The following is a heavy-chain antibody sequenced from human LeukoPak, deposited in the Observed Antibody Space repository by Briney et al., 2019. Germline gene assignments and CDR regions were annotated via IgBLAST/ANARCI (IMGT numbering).Heavy chain of an antibody. CDR2: ISYDGSNK. Sequence: GGSLRLSCAASGFTFSSYAMHWVRQAPGKGPEWVAVISYDGSNKYYADSVKGRFTISRDNSKNTLYLQMNSLRAEDTAVYYCAGVDTAMPWGDYWGQGTLVTVSS. CDR3: AGVDTAMPWGDY. D-gene: IGHD5-18*01. J-gene: IGHJ4*02. CDR1: GFTFSSYA. V-gene: IGHV3-30*04.